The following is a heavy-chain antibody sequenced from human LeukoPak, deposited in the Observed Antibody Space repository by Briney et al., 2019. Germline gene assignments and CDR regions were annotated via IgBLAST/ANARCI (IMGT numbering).Heavy chain of an antibody. Sequence: GGSLRLSCAASGFTVSSNYMSWVRQAPGKGLEWVSVIYSGGSTYYADSVKGRFTISRDNSKNTLYLQMNSLRAEDTAVYHCARLGYGAHFDYWGQGTLVTVSS. V-gene: IGHV3-53*01. J-gene: IGHJ4*02. CDR1: GFTVSSNY. CDR3: ARLGYGAHFDY. D-gene: IGHD4-17*01. CDR2: IYSGGST.